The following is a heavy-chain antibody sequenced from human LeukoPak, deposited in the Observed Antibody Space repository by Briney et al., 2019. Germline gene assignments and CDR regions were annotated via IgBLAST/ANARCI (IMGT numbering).Heavy chain of an antibody. J-gene: IGHJ4*02. CDR1: GFTFSSYS. D-gene: IGHD3-10*01. CDR3: ASRVSLWFGESSFDY. Sequence: GGSLRLSCAASGFTFSSYSMNWVRQAPGKGLEWVSSISSSSSYTYYADSVKGRFTISRDNAKNSLYLQMNSLRAEDTAVYYCASRVSLWFGESSFDYWGQGTLVTVSS. V-gene: IGHV3-21*01. CDR2: ISSSSSYT.